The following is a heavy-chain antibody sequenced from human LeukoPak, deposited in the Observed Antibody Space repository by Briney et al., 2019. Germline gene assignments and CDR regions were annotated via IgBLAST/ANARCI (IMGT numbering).Heavy chain of an antibody. J-gene: IGHJ4*02. D-gene: IGHD4/OR15-4a*01. CDR2: IYYSGST. V-gene: IGHV4-59*01. CDR3: ARDSDYGSFDY. CDR1: GGSISSYY. Sequence: PSETLSLTCTVSGGSISSYYWSWIRQPPGKGLEWIGYIYYSGSTNYNPSLKSRVTISVDTSKNQSSLKLSSVTAADTAVYYCARDSDYGSFDYWGQGTLVTVSS.